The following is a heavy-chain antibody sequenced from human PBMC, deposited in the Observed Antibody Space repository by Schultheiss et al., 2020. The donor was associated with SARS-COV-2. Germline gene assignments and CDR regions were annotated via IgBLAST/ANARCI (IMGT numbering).Heavy chain of an antibody. Sequence: GGSLRLSCAASEFTFSSHWMSWVRQAPGKGLEWVSAISGSGGSTYYADSVKGRFTISRDNSKNTLYLQMNSLRAEDTAVYYCAITQARGYSGYDWPFDYWGQGTLITVSS. D-gene: IGHD5-12*01. CDR3: AITQARGYSGYDWPFDY. CDR1: EFTFSSHW. J-gene: IGHJ4*02. CDR2: ISGSGGST. V-gene: IGHV3-23*01.